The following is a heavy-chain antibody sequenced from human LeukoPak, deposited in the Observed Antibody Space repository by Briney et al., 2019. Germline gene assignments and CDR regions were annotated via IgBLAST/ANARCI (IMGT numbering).Heavy chain of an antibody. CDR1: GFTFSSYS. J-gene: IGHJ4*02. V-gene: IGHV3-23*01. Sequence: PGGSLRLSCAASGFTFSSYSMNWVRQAPGKGLEWVSAISGSGASTYYADSVKGRFTISRDSSKNTLYLQMNSLRAEDTAVYFCAKGREAYSGSYTPFDSWGQGTLVTVSS. CDR2: ISGSGAST. CDR3: AKGREAYSGSYTPFDS. D-gene: IGHD1-26*01.